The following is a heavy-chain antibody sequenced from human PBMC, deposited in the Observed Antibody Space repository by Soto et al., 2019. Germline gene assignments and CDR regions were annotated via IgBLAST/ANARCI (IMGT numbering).Heavy chain of an antibody. J-gene: IGHJ4*02. CDR2: LYRNDDR. CDR1: GFSLSSIGVA. CDR3: AHSASVPCCYYFDS. V-gene: IGHV2-5*01. D-gene: IGHD1-26*01. Sequence: SGPTLVNPTQTLTLTCTFSGFSLSSIGVAVGWIRQPPGKALEWLALLYRNDDRRYSPSLKSRLTITKDTSKNQVVLTMTNMDPADTATYYCAHSASVPCCYYFDSWGQGTLGTVSS.